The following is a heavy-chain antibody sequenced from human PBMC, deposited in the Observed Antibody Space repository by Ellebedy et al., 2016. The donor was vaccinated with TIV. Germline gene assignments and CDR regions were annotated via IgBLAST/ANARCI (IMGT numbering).Heavy chain of an antibody. CDR1: GGSISSYY. D-gene: IGHD1-26*01. CDR3: ARQVVGAYYYYYGMDV. Sequence: MPSETLSLTCTVSGGSISSYYWSWIRQPPGKGLEWIGYIYYSGSTNYNPSLKSRVTISVDTSKNHFSLKLSSVTAADTAVYYCARQVVGAYYYYYGMDVWGQGTTVTVSS. V-gene: IGHV4-59*08. CDR2: IYYSGST. J-gene: IGHJ6*02.